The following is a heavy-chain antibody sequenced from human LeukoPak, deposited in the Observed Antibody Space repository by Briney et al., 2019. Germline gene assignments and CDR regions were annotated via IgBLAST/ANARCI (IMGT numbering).Heavy chain of an antibody. J-gene: IGHJ5*02. V-gene: IGHV1-69*06. CDR3: ASISYCTNGVCYKPWFDP. Sequence: SSVKVSCKASGGTFSSYAISWVRQAPGQGLEWMGGIIPIFGTANYAQKFQGRVTITADKSTSTAYMELSSLRSEDTAVYYCASISYCTNGVCYKPWFDPWGQGTLVTVSS. CDR1: GGTFSSYA. CDR2: IIPIFGTA. D-gene: IGHD2-8*01.